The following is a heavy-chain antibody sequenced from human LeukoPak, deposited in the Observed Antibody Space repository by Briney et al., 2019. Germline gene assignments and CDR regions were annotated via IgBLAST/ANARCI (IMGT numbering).Heavy chain of an antibody. CDR1: GFTFNNYW. V-gene: IGHV3-7*01. J-gene: IGHJ4*02. Sequence: PGGSLRLSCAASGFTFNNYWMTWVRQAPGKGLEWVANIKQDGSTKYYVDSVKGRFTISRDNAKNSLYLQMNSLRAEDTAVYYCADYYDSNYWGQGTLVTVSS. CDR2: IKQDGSTK. D-gene: IGHD3-22*01. CDR3: ADYYDSNY.